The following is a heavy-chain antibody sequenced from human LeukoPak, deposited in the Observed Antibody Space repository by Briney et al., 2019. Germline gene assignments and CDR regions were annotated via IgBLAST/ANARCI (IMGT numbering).Heavy chain of an antibody. CDR2: IYSGGST. V-gene: IGHV3-53*01. J-gene: IGHJ3*02. Sequence: GGSLRLSCAASGFTVSSNYMSWVRQAPGKGLEWVSVIYSGGSTYYADSVKGRFTISRDNAKNSLYLQMNSLRAEDTAVYYCARLKYYYDTSGAFDIWGQGTMVTVSS. CDR1: GFTVSSNY. D-gene: IGHD3-22*01. CDR3: ARLKYYYDTSGAFDI.